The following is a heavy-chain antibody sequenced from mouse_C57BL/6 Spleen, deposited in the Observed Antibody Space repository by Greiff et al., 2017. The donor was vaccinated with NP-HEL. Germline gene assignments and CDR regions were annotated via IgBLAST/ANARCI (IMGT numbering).Heavy chain of an antibody. J-gene: IGHJ1*03. Sequence: VQGVESGAELARPGALVKLSCKASGYTFTSYGISWVKQRTGQGLEWIGEIYPRSGNTYYNEKFKGKATLTADKSSSTAYMELRSLTSEDSAVYFCARKGLELPHWYFDVWGTGTTVTVSS. CDR1: GYTFTSYG. CDR2: IYPRSGNT. V-gene: IGHV1-81*01. D-gene: IGHD1-3*01. CDR3: ARKGLELPHWYFDV.